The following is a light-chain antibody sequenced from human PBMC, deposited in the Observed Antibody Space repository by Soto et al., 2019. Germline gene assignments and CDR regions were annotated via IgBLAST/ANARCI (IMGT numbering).Light chain of an antibody. Sequence: DIVLTQSPGTLSLSPGERATLSCRASQSVSSSFLAWYQQKPGQAPRLLIYAASSSATGIPDRFSGSGSGTDFTLTITRLEPDDFAVYYCQQYGYSLTFGPGTKVDIK. J-gene: IGKJ3*01. CDR2: AAS. CDR3: QQYGYSLT. CDR1: QSVSSSF. V-gene: IGKV3-20*01.